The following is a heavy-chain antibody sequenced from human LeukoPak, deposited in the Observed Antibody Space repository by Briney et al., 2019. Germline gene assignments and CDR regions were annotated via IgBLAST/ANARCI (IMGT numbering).Heavy chain of an antibody. CDR3: AREDRYYDSSGYLYNWFDP. J-gene: IGHJ5*02. CDR1: GGSSSSGGYS. CDR2: IYHSGST. V-gene: IGHV4-30-2*01. D-gene: IGHD3-22*01. Sequence: NPSETLSRTCAVSGGSSSSGGYSWSWIRQPPGKGLERIGYIYHSGSTYYNPSLKSRVTISVDRSKNQFSLKLSSVTAADTAVYYCAREDRYYDSSGYLYNWFDPWGQGTLVTVSS.